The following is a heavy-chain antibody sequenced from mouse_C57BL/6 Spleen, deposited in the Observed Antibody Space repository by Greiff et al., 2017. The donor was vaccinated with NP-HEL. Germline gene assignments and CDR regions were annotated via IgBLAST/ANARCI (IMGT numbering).Heavy chain of an antibody. J-gene: IGHJ4*01. CDR3: ARASGGFYAMDY. CDR2: INPGSGGT. CDR1: GYAFTNYL. Sequence: VQLQQSGAELVRPGTSVKVSCKASGYAFTNYLIEWVKQRPGQGLEWIGVINPGSGGTNYNEKFKGKATLTADKSSGTAYMQLSSLTSEDSAVYFCARASGGFYAMDYWGQGTSVTVSS. D-gene: IGHD3-1*01. V-gene: IGHV1-54*01.